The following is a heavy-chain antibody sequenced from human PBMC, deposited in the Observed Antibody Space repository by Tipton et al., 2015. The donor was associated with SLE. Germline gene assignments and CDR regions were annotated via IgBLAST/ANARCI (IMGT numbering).Heavy chain of an antibody. J-gene: IGHJ5*02. V-gene: IGHV4-39*01. D-gene: IGHD6-19*01. CDR1: GGSISSSSYY. CDR2: IYSGST. Sequence: TLSLTCTVSGGSISSSSYYWGWIRQPPGKGLGWIGSIYSGSTYYNPSLKSGVTISVDTSKNQFSLKLSSVTAADTAVYYCARQGYSSGVINWFDPWGQGTLVTVSS. CDR3: ARQGYSSGVINWFDP.